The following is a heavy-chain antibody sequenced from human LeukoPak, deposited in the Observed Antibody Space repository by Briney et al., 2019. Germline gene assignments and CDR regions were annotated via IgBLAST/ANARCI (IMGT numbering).Heavy chain of an antibody. V-gene: IGHV3-30*18. Sequence: PGRFLRLSCAASGFTFSSYGMHWFRQAPGKGREGVAVISYDGSNKYYADSVKGRFTISRDNSKNTLYLQMNSLRAEDTAVYYCAKGGTDFWSGYYPFDSWGQRTLVTVSS. D-gene: IGHD3-3*01. J-gene: IGHJ4*02. CDR3: AKGGTDFWSGYYPFDS. CDR2: ISYDGSNK. CDR1: GFTFSSYG.